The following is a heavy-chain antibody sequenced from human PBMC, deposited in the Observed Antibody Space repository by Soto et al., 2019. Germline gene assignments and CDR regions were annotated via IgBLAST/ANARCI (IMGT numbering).Heavy chain of an antibody. CDR2: ISAYNGNT. Sequence: QVQLVQSGAEVKKPGASVKVSCKASGYTFTSYGISWVRQAPGQGLEWMGWISAYNGNTNYAQKLQGRVTITTDTSTSTAYMELRSLRSDDPAVYYCARDAPSGDSYLPVNWFDPWGQGTLVTVSS. CDR1: GYTFTSYG. V-gene: IGHV1-18*01. CDR3: ARDAPSGDSYLPVNWFDP. D-gene: IGHD4-17*01. J-gene: IGHJ5*02.